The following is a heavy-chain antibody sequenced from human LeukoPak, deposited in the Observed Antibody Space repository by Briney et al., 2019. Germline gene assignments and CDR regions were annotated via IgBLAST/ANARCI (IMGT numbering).Heavy chain of an antibody. D-gene: IGHD2-2*02. Sequence: SLRLSCTASGFIFSTHAMHWVRQAPGKGLEWVAVISYDGRNKYYADSVKGRFTISRDSSKDTLYLQMNSLRAEDTAVYYCASYVVVVPAAIGSPPDYWGQGTLVSVSS. CDR2: ISYDGRNK. CDR1: GFIFSTHA. CDR3: ASYVVVVPAAIGSPPDY. V-gene: IGHV3-30*04. J-gene: IGHJ4*02.